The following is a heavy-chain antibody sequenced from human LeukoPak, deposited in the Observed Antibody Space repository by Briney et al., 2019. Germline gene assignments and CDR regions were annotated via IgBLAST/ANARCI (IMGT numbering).Heavy chain of an antibody. D-gene: IGHD6-6*01. Sequence: PSETLSLTCTVSGGSITSHYWSWIRQAPGKGLEWIGEINHSGSANYNPSLKSRVTISVDTSKNQFSLNLSSVTAADTAVYYCARGGVGSSGYYFDYWGQGTLVTVSS. CDR3: ARGGVGSSGYYFDY. J-gene: IGHJ4*02. CDR2: INHSGSA. V-gene: IGHV4-34*01. CDR1: GGSITSHY.